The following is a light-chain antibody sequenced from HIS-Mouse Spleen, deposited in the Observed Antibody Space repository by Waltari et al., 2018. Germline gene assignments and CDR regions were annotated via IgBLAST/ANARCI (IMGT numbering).Light chain of an antibody. CDR3: SSYTSSSTLYV. CDR2: KVS. CDR1: QRLVHSDGNTY. J-gene: IGKJ3*01. V-gene: IGKV2-30*02. Sequence: DVVMTQSPLSLPVTLGQPASISCRSSQRLVHSDGNTYLNWFQQRPGQSPRRLIYKVSNRDSGVPDRFSGSGSGTDFTLKISRVEAEDEADYYCSSYTSSSTLYVFGTGT.